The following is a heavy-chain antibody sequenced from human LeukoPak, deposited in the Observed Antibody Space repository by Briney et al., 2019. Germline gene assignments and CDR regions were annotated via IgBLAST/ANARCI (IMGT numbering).Heavy chain of an antibody. CDR3: ASTEYSSGPPGY. J-gene: IGHJ4*02. V-gene: IGHV4-59*08. CDR1: GGSISSYY. D-gene: IGHD6-19*01. Sequence: PSETLSLTCTVSGGSISSYYWSWIRQPPGKGLEWIGCIYYSGSTNYNPSLKSRVTISVDTSKNQFSLKLSSVTAADTAVYYCASTEYSSGPPGYWGQGTLVTVSS. CDR2: IYYSGST.